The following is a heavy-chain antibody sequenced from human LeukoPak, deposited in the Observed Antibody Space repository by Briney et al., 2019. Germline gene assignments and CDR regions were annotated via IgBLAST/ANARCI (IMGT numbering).Heavy chain of an antibody. D-gene: IGHD3-16*01. V-gene: IGHV4-38-2*02. CDR3: ARLEDYHYYFDY. J-gene: IGHJ4*02. Sequence: SETLSLTCTVSGYSISSGYYWGWIRQPPGKGLEWIGSIYHSGSTYYNPSLKSRVTISVDTSKNQFSLKLSSVTAADTAVYYCARLEDYHYYFDYWGQGTLVTVSS. CDR2: IYHSGST. CDR1: GYSISSGYY.